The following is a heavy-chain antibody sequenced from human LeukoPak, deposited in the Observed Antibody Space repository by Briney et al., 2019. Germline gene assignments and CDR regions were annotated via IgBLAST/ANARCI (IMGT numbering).Heavy chain of an antibody. V-gene: IGHV4-61*01. J-gene: IGHJ4*02. CDR3: ARGRSYGFDFDS. CDR1: GVSINTCCYY. D-gene: IGHD5-18*01. Sequence: SDTLSLTCAVSGVSINTCCYYWTWIRQPPGKGLEWIGYKYYSGSTRYNSSLRSRLTISLDTSKNQFSLRLTSVTAADTAVYYCARGRSYGFDFDSWGQGTLVIVSS. CDR2: KYYSGST.